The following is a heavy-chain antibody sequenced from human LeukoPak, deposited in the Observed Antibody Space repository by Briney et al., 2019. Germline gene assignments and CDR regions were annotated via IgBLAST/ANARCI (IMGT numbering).Heavy chain of an antibody. CDR2: INHSGST. CDR3: AREAYCGGDCYSGSSY. CDR1: GGSFSGYY. J-gene: IGHJ4*02. D-gene: IGHD2-21*02. Sequence: SETLSLTCAVYGGSFSGYYWSWIRQPPGKGLEWIGEINHSGSTNYNPSLKSRVTISVDTSKNQFSLKLSPVTAADTAVYYCAREAYCGGDCYSGSSYWGQGTLVTVSS. V-gene: IGHV4-34*01.